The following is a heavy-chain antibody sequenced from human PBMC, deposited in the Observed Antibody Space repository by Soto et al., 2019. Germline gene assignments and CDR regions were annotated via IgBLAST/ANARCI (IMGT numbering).Heavy chain of an antibody. CDR2: IYYSGST. Sequence: TVSGGSISSGGYYWSWIRQHPGKGLEWIGYIYYSGSTYYNPSLKSRVTISVDTSKNQFSLKLSSVTAADTAVYYCARDKGGAMGPFDYWGQGTLVTVS. D-gene: IGHD5-18*01. V-gene: IGHV4-31*03. J-gene: IGHJ4*02. CDR1: GGSISSGGYY. CDR3: ARDKGGAMGPFDY.